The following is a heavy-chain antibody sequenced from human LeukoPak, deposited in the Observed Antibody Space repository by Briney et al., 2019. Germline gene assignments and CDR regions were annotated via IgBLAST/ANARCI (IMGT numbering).Heavy chain of an antibody. J-gene: IGHJ4*02. Sequence: GGSLRLSRAASGFTLSSHGMCWVRQAPGRGLEWVSSISIGGDTTYSDPVKGRFTISRDNSKNTPYLQLDNLRAEDTAIYYCAKEIRPNDCWGQGTLVTVSS. V-gene: IGHV3-23*01. CDR3: AKEIRPNDC. D-gene: IGHD4-17*01. CDR1: GFTLSSHG. CDR2: ISIGGDTT.